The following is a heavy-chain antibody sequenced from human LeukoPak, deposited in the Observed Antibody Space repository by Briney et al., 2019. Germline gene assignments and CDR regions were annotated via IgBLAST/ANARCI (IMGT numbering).Heavy chain of an antibody. V-gene: IGHV3-15*01. Sequence: GGSLRLSCAASGFTFSYAWMTWVRQAPGKGLEWVGHIRSETDGGTPDYAAPVKGRFTISRDDSKNTLYLQMNSLRAEDAAVYYCAKDGSDWGQGTLVTVSS. CDR3: AKDGSD. CDR2: IRSETDGGTP. CDR1: GFTFSYAW. D-gene: IGHD3-10*01. J-gene: IGHJ4*02.